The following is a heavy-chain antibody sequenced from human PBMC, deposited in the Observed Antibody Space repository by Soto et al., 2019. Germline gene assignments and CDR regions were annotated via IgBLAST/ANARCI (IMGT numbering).Heavy chain of an antibody. CDR3: ARYHGVDMVATSSGAVAGSRDY. J-gene: IGHJ1*01. V-gene: IGHV1-18*01. CDR1: GFTFTSYG. Sequence: QVQLVQSGAEVKKPGASVKVSCKASGFTFTSYGISWVRQAPGQGLEWMGWISGKNGDTNFAQKFQGRVTLTVDTSTGTFSIEMRRLSSDDTAIYYCARYHGVDMVATSSGAVAGSRDYWGQGTLVTVSS. D-gene: IGHD5-12*01. CDR2: ISGKNGDT.